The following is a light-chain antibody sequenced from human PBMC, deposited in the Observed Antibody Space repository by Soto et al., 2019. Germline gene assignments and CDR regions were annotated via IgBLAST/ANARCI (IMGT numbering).Light chain of an antibody. Sequence: EIVMTQSPATLSVSPGERATLSCRASQSVTSDLAWYLQKPGQAPRLLIYDASNRATGIPARFSGSGSGTDFTLTISSLEPEDFAVYYCQQRSNWPPITFGQGTRLEI. J-gene: IGKJ5*01. CDR2: DAS. CDR1: QSVTSD. CDR3: QQRSNWPPIT. V-gene: IGKV3-11*01.